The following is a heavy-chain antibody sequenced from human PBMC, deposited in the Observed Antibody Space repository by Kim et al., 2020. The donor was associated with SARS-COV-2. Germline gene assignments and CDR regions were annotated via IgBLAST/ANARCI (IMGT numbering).Heavy chain of an antibody. D-gene: IGHD6-19*01. V-gene: IGHV3-9*01. CDR3: AKDRGYSRGSIDY. J-gene: IGHJ4*02. Sequence: GYSDSVTCRFTISSANARNSWYLQMNSLRAEDTALYYCAKDRGYSRGSIDYWGQGTLVTVSS.